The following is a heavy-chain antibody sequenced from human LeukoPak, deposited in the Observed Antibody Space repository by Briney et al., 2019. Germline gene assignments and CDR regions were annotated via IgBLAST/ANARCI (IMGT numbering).Heavy chain of an antibody. CDR3: ARGPEGSSPLWYFDL. CDR2: INWNGAYI. Sequence: GGSLRLSCTASGFTFVNYAMTWVRQAPGKGLEWVSGINWNGAYIYYAESVKGRFTISRDDAKKSLYLQMNSLRAEDTALYYCARGPEGSSPLWYFDLWGRGALVSVYS. D-gene: IGHD5/OR15-5a*01. CDR1: GFTFVNYA. V-gene: IGHV3-20*04. J-gene: IGHJ2*01.